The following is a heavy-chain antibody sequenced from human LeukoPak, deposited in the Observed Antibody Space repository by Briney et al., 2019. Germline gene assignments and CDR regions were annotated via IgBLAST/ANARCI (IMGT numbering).Heavy chain of an antibody. V-gene: IGHV3-23*01. CDR3: AKESIDYDMGAFDI. D-gene: IGHD3-9*01. J-gene: IGHJ3*02. Sequence: GGSLRLSCAASGFSFSNYAMSWVRQAPGKGLEWVSSISASAGTTYYADSVKGRFTISRDNSKNTLYLQMNSLRAEDTAVYYCAKESIDYDMGAFDIWGQGTMVTVSS. CDR1: GFSFSNYA. CDR2: ISASAGTT.